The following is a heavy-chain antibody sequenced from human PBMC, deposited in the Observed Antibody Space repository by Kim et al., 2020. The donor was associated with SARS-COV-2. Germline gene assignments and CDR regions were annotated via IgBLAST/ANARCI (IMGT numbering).Heavy chain of an antibody. CDR1: GYTFTSYY. V-gene: IGHV1-46*01. CDR3: ARDHTYYDILTGFLLGVPDAFDI. CDR2: INPSGGST. J-gene: IGHJ3*02. D-gene: IGHD3-9*01. Sequence: ASVKVSCKASGYTFTSYYMHWVRQAPGQGLEWMGIINPSGGSTSYAQKFQGRVTMTRDTSTSTVYMELSSLRSEDTAVYYCARDHTYYDILTGFLLGVPDAFDIWGQGTMVTVSS.